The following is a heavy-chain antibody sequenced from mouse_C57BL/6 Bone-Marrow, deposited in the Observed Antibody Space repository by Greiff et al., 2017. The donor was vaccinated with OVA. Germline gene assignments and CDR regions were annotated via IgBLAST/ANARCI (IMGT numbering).Heavy chain of an antibody. CDR2: ISSGGDYI. CDR1: GFTFSSYA. V-gene: IGHV5-9-1*02. D-gene: IGHD2-4*01. J-gene: IGHJ2*01. Sequence: EVKVEESGEGLVKPGGSLKLSCAASGFTFSSYAMSWVRQTPEKRLEWVAYISSGGDYIYYADTVKGRFTISRDNARNTLYLQMSSLKSEDTAMYYCTRDDYDGEDYFDYWGQGTTLTVSS. CDR3: TRDDYDGEDYFDY.